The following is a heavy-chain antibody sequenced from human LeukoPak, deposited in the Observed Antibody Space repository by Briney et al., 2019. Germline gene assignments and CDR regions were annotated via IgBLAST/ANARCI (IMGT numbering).Heavy chain of an antibody. D-gene: IGHD5-18*01. CDR3: ARGGWSGYSYGSEPEKYFDY. CDR2: INPNSGGT. J-gene: IGHJ4*02. Sequence: ASVKVSSKASGYTFTGYHIHWMRQAPGQGLEWMGWINPNSGGTNDAQKFQGRVTMTTDTSISTAYVELSRLRSDDTALYYCARGGWSGYSYGSEPEKYFDYWGQGTLVTVSS. V-gene: IGHV1-2*02. CDR1: GYTFTGYH.